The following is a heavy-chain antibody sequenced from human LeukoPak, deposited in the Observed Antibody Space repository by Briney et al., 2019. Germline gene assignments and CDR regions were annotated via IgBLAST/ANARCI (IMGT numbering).Heavy chain of an antibody. V-gene: IGHV3-30*02. J-gene: IGHJ4*02. CDR1: GFTFSRFA. CDR3: AKDRDTGNYFHY. Sequence: PGGSLRLSCAASGFTFSRFAMHWVRQAPGKGLEWVAFIRYDGNIEKYADSVKGRFTISRDNSKNTLYLQMSSLRAEDTAVYYCAKDRDTGNYFHYWGQGTLVTVSS. D-gene: IGHD1-1*01. CDR2: IRYDGNIE.